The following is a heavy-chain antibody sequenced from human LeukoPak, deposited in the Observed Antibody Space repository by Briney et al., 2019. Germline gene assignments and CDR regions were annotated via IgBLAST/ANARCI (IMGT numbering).Heavy chain of an antibody. Sequence: SQTLSLTCAISGDGVSSNSAAWNWIRQSPSRGLEWLGRTYYRSKWHNDYAVSVKSRITINPDTSKNQFSLQLNSVTPEDTAVYSCARHVEIPSAAPDYYYYYYMDVWGIGTTVTVSS. J-gene: IGHJ6*03. V-gene: IGHV6-1*01. CDR3: ARHVEIPSAAPDYYYYYYMDV. CDR1: GDGVSSNSAA. D-gene: IGHD6-25*01. CDR2: TYYRSKWHN.